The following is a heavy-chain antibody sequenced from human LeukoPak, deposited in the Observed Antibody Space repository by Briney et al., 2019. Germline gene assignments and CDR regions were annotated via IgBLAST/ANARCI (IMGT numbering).Heavy chain of an antibody. J-gene: IGHJ4*02. CDR2: ISSSSSSI. Sequence: GGSLRLSCVGSGFPFSSYNMNWVRQAPGKGLEWVSYISSSSSSIYYADSVKGQFTISRDNAKNSLYLQMNSLRDEDTAVYSCARAMYYFEYWGQGTLVTVSS. V-gene: IGHV3-48*02. CDR1: GFPFSSYN. CDR3: ARAMYYFEY.